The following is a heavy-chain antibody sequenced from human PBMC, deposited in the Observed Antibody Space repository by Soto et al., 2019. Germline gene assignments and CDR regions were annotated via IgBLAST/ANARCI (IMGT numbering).Heavy chain of an antibody. CDR2: IIPILGIA. CDR3: ARDEPHSNYDYYSYYMDV. Sequence: QVQLVQSGAEVKKPGSSVKVSCKASGGTFSSYTISWVRQAPGQGLEWMGRIIPILGIANYAQKFQGRVTITADKSTSTAYMELSSLRSEDTAVYYCARDEPHSNYDYYSYYMDVWGKGTTVTVSS. V-gene: IGHV1-69*08. D-gene: IGHD4-4*01. CDR1: GGTFSSYT. J-gene: IGHJ6*03.